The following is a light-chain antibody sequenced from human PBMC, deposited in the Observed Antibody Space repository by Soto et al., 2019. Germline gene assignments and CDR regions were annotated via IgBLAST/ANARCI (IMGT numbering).Light chain of an antibody. CDR2: LNSDGSH. V-gene: IGLV4-69*02. J-gene: IGLJ2*01. CDR1: SGHSSYA. Sequence: QPVLTQSPSASASLGASVKLTCTLSSGHSSYAIAWHQQQPEKGPRYLMKLNSDGSHNKGDGIPDRFSGSSSGAERYLTISSLQSEDEADYYCQTWGTGTVVFCGGTKLTVL. CDR3: QTWGTGTVV.